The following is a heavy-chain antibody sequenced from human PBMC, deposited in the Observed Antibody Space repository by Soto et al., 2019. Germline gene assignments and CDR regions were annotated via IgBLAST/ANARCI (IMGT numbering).Heavy chain of an antibody. J-gene: IGHJ5*02. CDR1: GGSISSYY. V-gene: IGHV4-59*08. D-gene: IGHD2-2*01. Sequence: SETLSLTCTVPGGSISSYYWSWIRQPPGKGLEWIGYIYYSGSTNYNPSLKSRVTISVDTSKNQFSLKLSSVTAAATAVYYCARHRFVVVPVMGFDPWGQGTLVTVSS. CDR2: IYYSGST. CDR3: ARHRFVVVPVMGFDP.